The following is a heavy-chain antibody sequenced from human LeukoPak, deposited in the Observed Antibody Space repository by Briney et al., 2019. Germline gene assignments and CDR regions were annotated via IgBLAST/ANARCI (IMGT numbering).Heavy chain of an antibody. CDR2: ISGSGGST. CDR3: AKRVAVAVYGMDV. CDR1: GFTFSSYA. Sequence: PGGSLRLSCAASGFTFSSYAMSWVRQAPGKGLEWVSGISGSGGSTYYADSVKGRFTISRDNSKNTVYLQMNSLRAEDTAVYYCAKRVAVAVYGMDVWGQGTTVTVSS. D-gene: IGHD6-19*01. V-gene: IGHV3-23*01. J-gene: IGHJ6*02.